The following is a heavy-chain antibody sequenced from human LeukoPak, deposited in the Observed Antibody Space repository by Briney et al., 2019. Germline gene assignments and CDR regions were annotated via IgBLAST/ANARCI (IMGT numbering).Heavy chain of an antibody. J-gene: IGHJ4*02. CDR2: ISWNSGSI. V-gene: IGHV3-9*01. CDR3: ARDHYSSGCDY. Sequence: GRSLRLSCAASGFTFDDYAMHWVRQAPGKGLEWVSGISWNSGSIGYADSVKGRFTISRDNAKNSLYLQMNSLRAEDTAVYYCARDHYSSGCDYWGQGTRVTVSS. CDR1: GFTFDDYA. D-gene: IGHD6-19*01.